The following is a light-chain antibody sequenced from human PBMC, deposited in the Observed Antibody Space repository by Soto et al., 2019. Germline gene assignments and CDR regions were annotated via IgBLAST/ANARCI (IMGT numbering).Light chain of an antibody. V-gene: IGLV2-14*01. J-gene: IGLJ3*02. Sequence: QSALTQPASVSGSPGQSITISCTGTSSDVGGYNYVSWYQQHPGKVPKLIICEVTNRPPGVSNRFSGSKSGNTASLTISGLQTEDEADYYCSSYTSSSTWVFGGGTKLTVL. CDR3: SSYTSSSTWV. CDR1: SSDVGGYNY. CDR2: EVT.